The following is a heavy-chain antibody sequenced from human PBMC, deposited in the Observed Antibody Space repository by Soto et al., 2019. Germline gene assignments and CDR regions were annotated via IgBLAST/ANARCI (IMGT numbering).Heavy chain of an antibody. CDR2: TYYRSKWYN. V-gene: IGHV6-1*01. J-gene: IGHJ6*04. Sequence: SETPSLTCAISGARVSGQSAAWNWIRQSPSSGLEWLGRTYYRSKWYNDYAVSVKSRITIKPDTSKTQFSLHLNSVTPEDTAVYYCGTFLSIYSPDVWGEGTTVTVSS. CDR1: GARVSGQSAA. CDR3: GTFLSIYSPDV. D-gene: IGHD5-18*01.